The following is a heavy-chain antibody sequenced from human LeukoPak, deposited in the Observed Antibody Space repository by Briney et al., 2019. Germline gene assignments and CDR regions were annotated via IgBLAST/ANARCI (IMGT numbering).Heavy chain of an antibody. V-gene: IGHV3-7*01. J-gene: IGHJ4*02. D-gene: IGHD6-13*01. CDR3: ARDREQQLVLDFDY. CDR2: IKHYGSEK. CDR1: GFTFSSYW. Sequence: GGSLRLSCEASGFTFSSYWMSWVRQAPGKGLEWVANIKHYGSEKYYVDSVKGRFTISRDNAKNSLYLQMNSLRAEDTAVYYCARDREQQLVLDFDYWGQGTLVTVSS.